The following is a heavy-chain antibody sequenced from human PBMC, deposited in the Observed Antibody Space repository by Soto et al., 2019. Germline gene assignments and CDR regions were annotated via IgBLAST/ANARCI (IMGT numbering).Heavy chain of an antibody. CDR3: ARDGGIDLTNFDF. D-gene: IGHD2-15*01. CDR1: GDSVSDNTAA. V-gene: IGHV6-1*01. Sequence: PSQTLSLTCAISGDSVSDNTAAWNWIRQSPSRGLEWLGRTYYRSRWYNDYAISVRSRIIINPDTSKNQFSLQLNSVTPEDTAVYYCARDGGIDLTNFDFWGQGSLVTVSS. CDR2: TYYRSRWYN. J-gene: IGHJ4*02.